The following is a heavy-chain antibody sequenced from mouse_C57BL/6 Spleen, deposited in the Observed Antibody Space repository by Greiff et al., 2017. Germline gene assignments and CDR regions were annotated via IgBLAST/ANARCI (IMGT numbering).Heavy chain of an antibody. D-gene: IGHD1-1*02. CDR1: GYAFSSYW. J-gene: IGHJ1*03. Sequence: QVQLKQSGAELVKPGASVKISCKASGYAFSSYWMNWVKQRPGKGLEWIGQIYPGDGDTNYNGKFKGKATLTADKSSSTAYMQLSSLTSEDSAVYFCARSPGGSYHTDWYFDVWGTGTTVTVSA. CDR2: IYPGDGDT. CDR3: ARSPGGSYHTDWYFDV. V-gene: IGHV1-80*01.